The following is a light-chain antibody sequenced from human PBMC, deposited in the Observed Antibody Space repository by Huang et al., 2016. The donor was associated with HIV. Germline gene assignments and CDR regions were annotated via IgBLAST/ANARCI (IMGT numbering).Light chain of an antibody. CDR2: EAS. J-gene: IGKJ3*01. V-gene: IGKV3-11*01. CDR1: QTIGRS. CDR3: QQHSDSWLT. Sequence: EIFLTQYPATLSLSPGERATLSCRAGQTIGRSLAWYQHRPGQAPRLLIYEASNRATGIPVRFRGSGSGTDFTLTISSLESEDFVFYYCQQHSDSWLTFGPGTKVEIK.